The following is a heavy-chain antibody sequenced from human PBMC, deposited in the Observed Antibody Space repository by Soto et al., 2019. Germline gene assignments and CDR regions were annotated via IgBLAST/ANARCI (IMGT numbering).Heavy chain of an antibody. CDR1: GFTFDDYA. D-gene: IGHD3-10*01. CDR2: ITWNSGSV. J-gene: IGHJ4*02. Sequence: EVQLVESGGGLVHPGGSLRLSCTASGFTFDDYAMEWVRQAPGKGLEWVAGITWNSGSVAYADPVKGRFTISRDNAKNSLYLQRNSLRPEDTGFYYCAKVSGRIRGVIAACFDSWGQGTQVTVSS. V-gene: IGHV3-9*01. CDR3: AKVSGRIRGVIAACFDS.